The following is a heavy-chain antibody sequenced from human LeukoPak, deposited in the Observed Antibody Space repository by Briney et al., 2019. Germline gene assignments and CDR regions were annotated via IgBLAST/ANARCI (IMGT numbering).Heavy chain of an antibody. CDR3: ARTYYYGSGSYYDSRDGFDV. Sequence: SETLSLTCTVSGYSISSGYYWGWIRQPPGKGLEWIGTIYQSGSTYYNPSLKSRVTISIVTSKNQFSLKLKSVTAADTAVYYCARTYYYGSGSYYDSRDGFDVWGQGTMVTVSS. CDR2: IYQSGST. D-gene: IGHD3-10*01. J-gene: IGHJ3*01. CDR1: GYSISSGYY. V-gene: IGHV4-38-2*02.